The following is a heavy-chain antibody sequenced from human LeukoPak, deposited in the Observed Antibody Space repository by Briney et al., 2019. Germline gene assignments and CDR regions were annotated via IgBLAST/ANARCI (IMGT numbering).Heavy chain of an antibody. CDR2: ISYDGSNK. CDR3: ARDAGKNYYYYYYMDV. CDR1: GFTFSSYA. J-gene: IGHJ6*03. D-gene: IGHD4-23*01. V-gene: IGHV3-30*04. Sequence: QPGRSLRLSCAASGFTFSSYAMHWVRQAPGKGLEWVAVISYDGSNKYYADSVKGRFTISRDNSKNTLYLQMNSLRAEDTAVYYCARDAGKNYYYYYYMDVWGKGATVTVSS.